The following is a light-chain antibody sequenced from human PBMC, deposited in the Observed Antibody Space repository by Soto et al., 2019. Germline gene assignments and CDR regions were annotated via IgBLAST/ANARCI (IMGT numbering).Light chain of an antibody. J-gene: IGLJ2*01. CDR2: EVT. CDR1: SSDVGGYNY. CDR3: SSHTSSSTVV. V-gene: IGLV2-14*01. Sequence: QSVLTQPASVSGSPGQSITISCTGTSSDVGGYNYVSWYQQHPGKAPKLMIFEVTYRPSGVSNRFSGSKSGNTASLTISGLQAEDEADYYCSSHTSSSTVVFGGGTKVTVL.